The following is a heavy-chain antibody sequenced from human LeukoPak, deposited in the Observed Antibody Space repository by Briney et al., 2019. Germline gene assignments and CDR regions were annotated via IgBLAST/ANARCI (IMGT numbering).Heavy chain of an antibody. D-gene: IGHD1-26*01. CDR2: ISTTSSYI. J-gene: IGHJ3*02. Sequence: GGSLRLSCAASGFTFSNYVMSWVRQAPGKGLEWVSCISTTSSYIFYADSVRGRFTISRDNAKNSLYLQMDSLRAEDTAVYYCARGGIITSYAFEIWGQGTMVTVSS. CDR3: ARGGIITSYAFEI. CDR1: GFTFSNYV. V-gene: IGHV3-21*01.